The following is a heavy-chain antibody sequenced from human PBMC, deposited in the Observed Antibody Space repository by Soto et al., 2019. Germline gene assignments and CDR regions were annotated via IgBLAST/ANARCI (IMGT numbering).Heavy chain of an antibody. V-gene: IGHV4-30-2*01. CDR1: GDSYSISTYS. D-gene: IGHD6-19*01. CDR3: AGMPYTSGLRFDP. Sequence: LSLTCNMSGDSYSISTYSWSWIRQPPGKALQWIGFIYQSGVTSYNPSLASRVSISLDRSNNQCSLKLKSVTAADTAVYFCAGMPYTSGLRFDPWGPGTLVTVSS. CDR2: IYQSGVT. J-gene: IGHJ5*02.